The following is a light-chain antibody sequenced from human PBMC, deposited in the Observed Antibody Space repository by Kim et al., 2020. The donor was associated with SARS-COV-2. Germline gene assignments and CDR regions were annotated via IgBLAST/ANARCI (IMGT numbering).Light chain of an antibody. CDR1: QSVDRN. Sequence: TQDPATLSVSPGESATLSCRASQSVDRNLAWYQQKPGQAPRLLVYGASTRAPGVPDRFTGSGSGTDYTLIINSLQSEDFAVYYCQQYNNWPEHTFCQGTKLEI. V-gene: IGKV3-15*01. CDR3: QQYNNWPEHT. CDR2: GAS. J-gene: IGKJ2*01.